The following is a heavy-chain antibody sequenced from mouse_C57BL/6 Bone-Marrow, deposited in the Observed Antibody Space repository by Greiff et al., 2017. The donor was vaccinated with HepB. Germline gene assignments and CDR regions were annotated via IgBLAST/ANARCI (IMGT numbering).Heavy chain of an antibody. Sequence: EVQLKESVAELVRPGASVKLSCTASGFNIKNTYMHWVKQRPEQGLEWIGRIDPANGNTKYAPKFQGKATITADTSSNTAYLQLSSLTSEDTAIYYCAPYYYGSYYYAMDYWGQGTSVTVSS. CDR2: IDPANGNT. J-gene: IGHJ4*01. CDR3: APYYYGSYYYAMDY. D-gene: IGHD1-1*01. CDR1: GFNIKNTY. V-gene: IGHV14-3*01.